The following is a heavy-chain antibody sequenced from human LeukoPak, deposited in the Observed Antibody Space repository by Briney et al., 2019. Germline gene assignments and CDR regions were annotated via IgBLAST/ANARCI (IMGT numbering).Heavy chain of an antibody. V-gene: IGHV4-39*02. CDR2: IHPSRNT. J-gene: IGHJ4*02. D-gene: IGHD2-21*02. Sequence: PEPLCLTCTVSGCSISNSRYYWGWVHQPPGKGLGWIGTIHPSRNTYYNPTLKSQVTISVDTSKHNFYQKISLLTAAETARYYCARVVPVYGGDWYDDYWGQGTLVTVS. CDR1: GCSISNSRYY. CDR3: ARVVPVYGGDWYDDY.